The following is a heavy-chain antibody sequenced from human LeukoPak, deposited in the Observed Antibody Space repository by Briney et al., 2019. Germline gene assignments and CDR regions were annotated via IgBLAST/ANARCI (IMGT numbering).Heavy chain of an antibody. CDR2: MFPSGSS. CDR3: ARDNEQWLPRGWFDP. V-gene: IGHV4-38-2*02. J-gene: IGHJ5*02. Sequence: SEILSLTCTVSGYSISNDYSWGWVRQPPGKGLEWIGFMFPSGSSYYNPSLKSRVTISVDKSKNQFSLKLSSVTAADTAVYYCARDNEQWLPRGWFDPWGQGTLVTVSS. D-gene: IGHD6-19*01. CDR1: GYSISNDYS.